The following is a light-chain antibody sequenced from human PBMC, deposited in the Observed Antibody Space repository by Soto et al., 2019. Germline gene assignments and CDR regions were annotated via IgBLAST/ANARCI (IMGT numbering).Light chain of an antibody. CDR2: EGG. V-gene: IGLV2-23*01. Sequence: QSVLTQPASVSGSPGQSITISCTGTSSDVGSYSLVSWYQQHPGKAPKLMIYEGGKRPSGVSNRFSGSKSGNTASLTISGLQAEDEADYYCCSYAGTDTYVFGTGTKLTVL. J-gene: IGLJ1*01. CDR1: SSDVGSYSL. CDR3: CSYAGTDTYV.